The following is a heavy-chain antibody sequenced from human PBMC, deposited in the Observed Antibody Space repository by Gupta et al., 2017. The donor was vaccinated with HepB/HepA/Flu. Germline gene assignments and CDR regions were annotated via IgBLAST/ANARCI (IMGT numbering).Heavy chain of an antibody. J-gene: IGHJ4*02. V-gene: IGHV3-30*18. D-gene: IGHD6-13*01. CDR3: AKDEWQQLGYFDY. CDR2: ISYDGSNK. CDR1: GFTFSSYG. Sequence: QVQLVESGGGVVQPGRSLRLSCAASGFTFSSYGLHWVRQAPGKGLEWVAVISYDGSNKYYADSVKGRFTISRDNSKNTLYLQMNSLRAEDTAVYYCAKDEWQQLGYFDYWGQGTLVTVSS.